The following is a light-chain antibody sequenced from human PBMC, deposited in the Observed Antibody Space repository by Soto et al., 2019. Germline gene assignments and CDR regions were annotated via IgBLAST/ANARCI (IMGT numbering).Light chain of an antibody. CDR1: SSNIGNHN. CDR3: GTWDSSLTSVV. V-gene: IGLV1-51*01. CDR2: DNN. Sequence: QSVLTQPPSVSAAPGQKVTISCSGSSSNIGNHNVSWYQQLPGTAPKLLIYDNNKRPSGIPARFSGSKSGTSATLGITGLQTGDEADYHCGTWDSSLTSVVFGGGTKVTVL. J-gene: IGLJ3*02.